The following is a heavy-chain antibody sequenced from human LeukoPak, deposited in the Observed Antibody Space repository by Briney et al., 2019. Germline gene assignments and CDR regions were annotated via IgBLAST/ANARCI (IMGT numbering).Heavy chain of an antibody. V-gene: IGHV4-4*07. Sequence: SETLSLTCTVSGDSISSYYWSWIRQPAGKGLEWIGRIYTSGSTNYNPSLKSRVTMSVDTSKKQFSLKLSSVTAADTAVYYCARDTIFGVVRAFAIWGQGTMVTVSS. CDR3: ARDTIFGVVRAFAI. CDR1: GDSISSYY. D-gene: IGHD3-3*01. CDR2: IYTSGST. J-gene: IGHJ3*02.